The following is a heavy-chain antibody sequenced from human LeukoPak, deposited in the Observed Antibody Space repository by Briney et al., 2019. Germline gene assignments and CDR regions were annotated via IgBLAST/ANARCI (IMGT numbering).Heavy chain of an antibody. CDR3: ARVRSAYYRDAFDF. CDR1: GYTFTTYA. D-gene: IGHD3-22*01. Sequence: ASVKVSCKASGYTFTTYAMNWVRQAPGQGLEWMGWINTNTGNPTYAQGFTGRFVFSLDTSVSTAYLQISSLKAEDTAVYYCARVRSAYYRDAFDFWGQGTMVTVSS. CDR2: INTNTGNP. V-gene: IGHV7-4-1*02. J-gene: IGHJ3*01.